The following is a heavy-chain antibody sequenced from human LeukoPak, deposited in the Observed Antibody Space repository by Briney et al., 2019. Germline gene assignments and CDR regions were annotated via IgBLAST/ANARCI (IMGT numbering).Heavy chain of an antibody. V-gene: IGHV3-11*04. CDR2: ISGSGNTI. CDR3: ARAATGSNGYYYL. CDR1: GFSSSFSDYY. D-gene: IGHD3-22*01. Sequence: PGGSLRLSCAAPGFSSSFSDYYMSWIRQAPGKGLEWVSYISGSGNTIYYADSVKGRFTISRDNAKSSLFLQMSSLRAEDTAVYYCARAATGSNGYYYLWGQGTLVTVSS. J-gene: IGHJ5*02.